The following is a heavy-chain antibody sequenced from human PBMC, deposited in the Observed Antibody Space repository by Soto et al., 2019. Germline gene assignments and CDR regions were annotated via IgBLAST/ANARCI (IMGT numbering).Heavy chain of an antibody. CDR3: ARLDVVRGVTLPYFDY. CDR2: INHSGST. V-gene: IGHV4-34*01. J-gene: IGHJ4*02. D-gene: IGHD3-10*01. CDR1: GLTFSCYY. Sequence: SETLSLSCAVYGLTFSCYYLSWIRHPPGKGLEWIGEINHSGSTNYNPSLKSRVTISVDTSKNQFSLKLSSVTAADTAVYYCARLDVVRGVTLPYFDYWGQGTLVTVSS.